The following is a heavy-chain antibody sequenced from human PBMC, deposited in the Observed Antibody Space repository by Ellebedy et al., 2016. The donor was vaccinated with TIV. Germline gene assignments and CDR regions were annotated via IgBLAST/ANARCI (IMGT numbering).Heavy chain of an antibody. V-gene: IGHV3-23*01. D-gene: IGHD6-19*01. CDR3: ARDRLSMAVAGTGWRYYYGMDV. J-gene: IGHJ6*02. CDR2: ISGSDGST. Sequence: GESLKISCAASGFTVSNNYMNWVRQAPGKGLEWVSAISGSDGSTYYADSVKGRFPISRDNSKNTLYLQMNSLRAEDTAVYYCARDRLSMAVAGTGWRYYYGMDVWGQGTTVTVSS. CDR1: GFTVSNNY.